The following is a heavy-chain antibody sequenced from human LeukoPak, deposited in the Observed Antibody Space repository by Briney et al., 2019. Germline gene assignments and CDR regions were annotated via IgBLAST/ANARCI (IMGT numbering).Heavy chain of an antibody. V-gene: IGHV3-66*01. J-gene: IGHJ6*02. Sequence: AGGSLRLSCAASGFTVSSNYMSWVRQAPGKGLEWVSVIYSGGSTYYADSVKGRFTISRDNSKNTLYLQMNSLRAEDTAVYYCARVEQPPIYYYYYGMDVWGQGTTVTVSS. D-gene: IGHD6-13*01. CDR1: GFTVSSNY. CDR2: IYSGGST. CDR3: ARVEQPPIYYYYYGMDV.